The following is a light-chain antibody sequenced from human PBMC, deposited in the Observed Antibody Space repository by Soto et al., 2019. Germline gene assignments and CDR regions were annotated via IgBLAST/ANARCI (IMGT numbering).Light chain of an antibody. J-gene: IGLJ1*01. CDR1: SNDFGAYNY. CDR3: SSYAGSNNLGV. Sequence: QAVRTQAPSAFRAPGQLLPLSFTGTSNDFGAYNYVSWYQHHPGKAPKLMVYEVSKRPSGVPDRFSGSKSGNTASLTVSGLQAEDEADYYCSSYAGSNNLGVFGTGTKVTVL. CDR2: EVS. V-gene: IGLV2-8*01.